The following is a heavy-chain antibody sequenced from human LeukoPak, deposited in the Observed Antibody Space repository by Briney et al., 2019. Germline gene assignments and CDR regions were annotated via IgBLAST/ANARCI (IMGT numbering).Heavy chain of an antibody. J-gene: IGHJ4*02. D-gene: IGHD2-2*01. Sequence: SETLSLTCAVYGGSFSGYYWSWIRQPPGKGLEWIGEINHSGSTNYNPSLKSRVTISVDTSKNQFSLKLSSVTAADTAVYYCASIKSVVVPAAVDYWGQGTLVTVSS. V-gene: IGHV4-34*01. CDR3: ASIKSVVVPAAVDY. CDR1: GGSFSGYY. CDR2: INHSGST.